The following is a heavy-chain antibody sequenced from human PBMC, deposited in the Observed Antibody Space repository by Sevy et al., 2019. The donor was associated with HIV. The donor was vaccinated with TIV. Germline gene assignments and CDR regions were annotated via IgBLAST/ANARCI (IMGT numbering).Heavy chain of an antibody. J-gene: IGHJ4*01. CDR3: ARWKAAQSIFDY. D-gene: IGHD6-13*01. Sequence: GGSLRLSCTASGFNFGDYCMSWVRQAPGKGLEWVAFLKSDVYGGTVDHAASVRGRFVIARDDSKTIAYLQMNDLKTGDTGVYYCARWKAAQSIFDYWGHVALVTVSS. V-gene: IGHV3-49*04. CDR2: LKSDVYGGTV. CDR1: GFNFGDYC.